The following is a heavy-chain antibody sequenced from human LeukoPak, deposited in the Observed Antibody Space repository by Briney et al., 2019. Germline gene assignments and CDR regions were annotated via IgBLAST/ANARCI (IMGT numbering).Heavy chain of an antibody. D-gene: IGHD3-22*01. CDR1: GFTFDDYA. Sequence: GGSLRLSCAASGFTFDDYAMHWVRQAPGKGLEWVSGISWNSGSIGYADSVKGRFTISRDNAKNSLYLQMNSLRAEDTAVYYCARDCEGRYYYDSSGYQPFDYWGQGTLVTVSS. CDR3: ARDCEGRYYYDSSGYQPFDY. V-gene: IGHV3-9*01. J-gene: IGHJ4*02. CDR2: ISWNSGSI.